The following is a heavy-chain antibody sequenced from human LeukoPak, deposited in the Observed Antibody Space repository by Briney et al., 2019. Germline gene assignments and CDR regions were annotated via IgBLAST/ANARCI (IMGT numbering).Heavy chain of an antibody. CDR3: AKDRPTIVVVPAASEY. D-gene: IGHD2-2*01. Sequence: GGSLRLSCAASGFTFSSYGMHWVRQAPGKGLEWVAFIRYDGSNKYYADSVKGRFTISRDNTKNTLYLQMNSLRAEDTAVYYCAKDRPTIVVVPAASEYWGQGTLVTVSS. J-gene: IGHJ4*02. CDR2: IRYDGSNK. CDR1: GFTFSSYG. V-gene: IGHV3-30*02.